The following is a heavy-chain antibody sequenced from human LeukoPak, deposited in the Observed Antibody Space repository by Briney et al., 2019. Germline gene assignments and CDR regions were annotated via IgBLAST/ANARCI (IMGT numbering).Heavy chain of an antibody. CDR3: ARDRSITMVRGVSRYFDY. Sequence: ASVKVSCKSSGYTFTGYYMHWVRQAPGQGLEWMGWINPNSGGTNYAQKFQGRVTMTRDTSISTAYMELSRLRSDDTAVYYCARDRSITMVRGVSRYFDYWGQGTLVTVSS. V-gene: IGHV1-2*02. J-gene: IGHJ4*02. CDR2: INPNSGGT. CDR1: GYTFTGYY. D-gene: IGHD3-10*01.